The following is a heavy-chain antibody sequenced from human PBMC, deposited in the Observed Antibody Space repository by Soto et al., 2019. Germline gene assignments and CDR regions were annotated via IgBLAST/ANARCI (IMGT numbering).Heavy chain of an antibody. CDR1: GYSFTSYW. CDR2: IYPGDSDT. J-gene: IGHJ6*04. Sequence: GAALKVSCKGSGYSFTSYWIGWVRQVPGKGLEWMGIIYPGDSDTRYSPSFLGQVTISADKSISTAYLQWSSLKASDTAMYCCARHGYSDYYYGIYGRRRGTRVAVSS. CDR3: ARHGYSDYYYGIYG. D-gene: IGHD4-4*01. V-gene: IGHV5-51*01.